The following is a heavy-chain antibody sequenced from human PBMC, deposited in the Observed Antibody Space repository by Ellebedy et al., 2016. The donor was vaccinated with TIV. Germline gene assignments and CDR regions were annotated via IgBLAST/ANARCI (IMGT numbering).Heavy chain of an antibody. CDR1: GFTFSSYG. Sequence: GESLKISCAASGFTFSSYGMHWVRQAPGKGLEWVAVISYDGSNKYYADSVKGRFTISRDNSKNTLYLQMNSLRAEDTAVYYCAHLHGDYEDDYWGQGTLVTVSS. CDR2: ISYDGSNK. J-gene: IGHJ4*02. CDR3: AHLHGDYEDDY. D-gene: IGHD4-17*01. V-gene: IGHV3-30*03.